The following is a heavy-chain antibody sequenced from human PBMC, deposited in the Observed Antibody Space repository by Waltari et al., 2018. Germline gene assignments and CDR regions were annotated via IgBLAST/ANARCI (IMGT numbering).Heavy chain of an antibody. V-gene: IGHV3-23*03. D-gene: IGHD2-21*02. CDR1: GFTFSSYA. CDR2: IYSGGIT. CDR3: AKVNGGDPDAFDI. Sequence: EVQLLESGGGLVQPGGSLRLSCAASGFTFSSYAMSWVRQAPGKGLEWVSVIYSGGITYYADSVEGRFTISRDKSKNTLYLQMNSLRAEDTAVYYCAKVNGGDPDAFDIWGQGTMVTVSS. J-gene: IGHJ3*02.